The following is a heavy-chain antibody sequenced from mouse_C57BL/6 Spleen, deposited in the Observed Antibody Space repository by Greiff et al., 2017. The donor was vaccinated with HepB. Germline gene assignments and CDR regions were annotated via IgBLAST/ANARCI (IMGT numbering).Heavy chain of an antibody. Sequence: EVQLQQSGPELVKPGASVKISCKASGYSFTGYYMNWVKQSPEKSLEWIGEINPSTGGTTYNQKFKAKATLTVDKSSSTAYMRLKSLTSEDSAVYYCARSGLTGSAWFAYWGQGTLVTVSA. J-gene: IGHJ3*01. D-gene: IGHD4-1*01. CDR3: ARSGLTGSAWFAY. V-gene: IGHV1-42*01. CDR1: GYSFTGYY. CDR2: INPSTGGT.